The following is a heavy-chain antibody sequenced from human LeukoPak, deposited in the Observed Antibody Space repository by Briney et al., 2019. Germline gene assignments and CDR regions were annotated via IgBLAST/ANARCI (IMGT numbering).Heavy chain of an antibody. Sequence: SETLSLTCTVSGGSISSYYWNWIRQPPEKGLEWIGYIYHSGSTNHNPSLKSRVTISVDMSKNQFSLKLSSVTAADTAVYYCARDSRTVDGMDVWGQGTTVTVSS. CDR2: IYHSGST. D-gene: IGHD4-17*01. J-gene: IGHJ6*02. CDR1: GGSISSYY. CDR3: ARDSRTVDGMDV. V-gene: IGHV4-59*01.